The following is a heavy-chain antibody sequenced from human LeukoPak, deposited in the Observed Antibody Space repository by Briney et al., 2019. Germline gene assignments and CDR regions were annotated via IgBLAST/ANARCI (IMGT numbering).Heavy chain of an antibody. D-gene: IGHD6-13*01. CDR3: ARGGSSSRRSYYYYMDV. CDR2: IIPIFGTA. CDR1: GGTFSSYA. Sequence: SVKVSCKASGGTFSSYAISWVRQAPGQGLEWMGGIIPIFGTANYAQKFQGRVTITTDESTSTAYMELSSLRSKDTAVYYCARGGSSSRRSYYYYMDVWGKGTTVTVSS. J-gene: IGHJ6*03. V-gene: IGHV1-69*05.